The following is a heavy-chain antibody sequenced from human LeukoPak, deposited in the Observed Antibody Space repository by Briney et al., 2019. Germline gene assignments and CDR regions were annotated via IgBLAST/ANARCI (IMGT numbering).Heavy chain of an antibody. J-gene: IGHJ6*02. CDR1: GLTFSSYS. CDR3: ARAPSGGYYGSGSYYKSYYYGMDV. D-gene: IGHD3-10*01. Sequence: GGSLRLSCAASGLTFSSYSMNWVRQAPGKGLEWVSYISSSSSTIYYADSVKGRFTISRDNAKNSLYLQMNSLRAEDTAVYYCARAPSGGYYGSGSYYKSYYYGMDVWGQGTTVTVSS. CDR2: ISSSSSTI. V-gene: IGHV3-48*04.